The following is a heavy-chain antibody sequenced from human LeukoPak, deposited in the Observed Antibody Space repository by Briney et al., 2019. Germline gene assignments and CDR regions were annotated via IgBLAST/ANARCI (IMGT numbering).Heavy chain of an antibody. J-gene: IGHJ3*01. CDR1: GFTFTTYW. CDR3: ARDQGYCTSATCRGDAFDV. Sequence: GGSLRLSCAASGFTFTTYWMTWVRQAPGKGPEWVAKIKQDGGEKYYVDSVKGRFTISRDNAKNSLSLQMNSLRAEDTAVYYCARDQGYCTSATCRGDAFDVWGQGSMVSVSS. V-gene: IGHV3-7*01. D-gene: IGHD2-2*01. CDR2: IKQDGGEK.